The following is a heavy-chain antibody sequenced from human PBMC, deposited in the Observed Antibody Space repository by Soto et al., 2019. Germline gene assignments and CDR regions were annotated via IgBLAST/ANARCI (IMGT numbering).Heavy chain of an antibody. CDR1: GGTFSSYA. CDR3: ASDAYSSSSFDY. J-gene: IGHJ4*02. D-gene: IGHD6-6*01. V-gene: IGHV1-69*13. Sequence: ASVKVSCKASGGTFSSYAISWVRQAPGQGLEWMGGIIPIFGTANYAQKFQGRVTITADESTSTAYMELSSLRSEDTAVYYCASDAYSSSSFDYWGQGTLVTVSS. CDR2: IIPIFGTA.